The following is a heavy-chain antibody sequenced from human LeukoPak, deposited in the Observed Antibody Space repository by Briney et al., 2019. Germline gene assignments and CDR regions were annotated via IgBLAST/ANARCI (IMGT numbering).Heavy chain of an antibody. Sequence: PGRSLRLSCAASGFTFSSYSMHWVRQAPGKGLEWVAVISYHENNKYYADSVKGRFTVSRDNSKDTLSLQMNSLRVEDSAIYYCASRKEYTVSSVYYWGRGILVTVSS. D-gene: IGHD5/OR15-5a*01. CDR3: ASRKEYTVSSVYY. CDR1: GFTFSSYS. CDR2: ISYHENNK. V-gene: IGHV3-30-3*01. J-gene: IGHJ4*02.